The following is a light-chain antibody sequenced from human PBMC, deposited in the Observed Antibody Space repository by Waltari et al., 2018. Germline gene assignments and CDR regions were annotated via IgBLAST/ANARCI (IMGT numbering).Light chain of an antibody. V-gene: IGLV1-47*01. CDR3: AAWDDSLSGWV. Sequence: QSVLTQPPSASGTPGQRVTISCSGSRSNIGSNYVYWYQQLPGTAPKLLLYRNNRRPSGVPDRFSGSKSGTSASLAISGLRSEDEADYYCAAWDDSLSGWVFGGGTKLTVL. J-gene: IGLJ3*02. CDR1: RSNIGSNY. CDR2: RNN.